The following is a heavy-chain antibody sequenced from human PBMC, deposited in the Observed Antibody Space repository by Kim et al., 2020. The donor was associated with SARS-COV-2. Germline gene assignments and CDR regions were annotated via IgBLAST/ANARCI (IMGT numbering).Heavy chain of an antibody. CDR3: ARHSGGSCYSNVDY. CDR2: ISGSGGST. V-gene: IGHV3-23*01. D-gene: IGHD2-15*01. CDR1: GFTFSSYA. Sequence: GGSLRLSCAASGFTFSSYAMSWVRQAPGKGLEWVSAISGSGGSTYYADSVKGRFTISRDNSKNTLYLQMNSLRAEDTAVYYCARHSGGSCYSNVDYWGQGTLVTVSS. J-gene: IGHJ4*02.